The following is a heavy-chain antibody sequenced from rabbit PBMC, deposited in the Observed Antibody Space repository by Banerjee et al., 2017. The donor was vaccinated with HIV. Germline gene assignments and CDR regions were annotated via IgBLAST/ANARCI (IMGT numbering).Heavy chain of an antibody. CDR3: ARDHGYAGGAYSTTL. CDR2: IYTTSGST. J-gene: IGHJ4*01. Sequence: QQQLEESGGGLVKPGGTLTLTCKASGIDFSSYYRMCWVRQAPGRGLELIACIYTTSGSTWYASWVNGRFTISKTSSTTVTLQMTSLTAADTATYFCARDHGYAGGAYSTTLWGPGTLVTVS. CDR1: GIDFSSYYR. D-gene: IGHD8-1*01. V-gene: IGHV1S43*01.